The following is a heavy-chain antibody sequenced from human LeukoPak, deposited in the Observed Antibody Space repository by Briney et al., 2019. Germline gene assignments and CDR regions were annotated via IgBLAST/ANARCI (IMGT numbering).Heavy chain of an antibody. CDR3: ATTTVTTSAGFDY. CDR1: GGSFSGYY. J-gene: IGHJ4*02. V-gene: IGHV4-4*08. CDR2: IYTSGST. D-gene: IGHD4-17*01. Sequence: SETLSLTCAVYGGSFSGYYWSWIRQPPGKRLEWIGHIYTSGSTNYNPSLKSRVTISVDTSKNQFSLKLSSVTAADTAVYYCATTTVTTSAGFDYWGQGTLVTVSS.